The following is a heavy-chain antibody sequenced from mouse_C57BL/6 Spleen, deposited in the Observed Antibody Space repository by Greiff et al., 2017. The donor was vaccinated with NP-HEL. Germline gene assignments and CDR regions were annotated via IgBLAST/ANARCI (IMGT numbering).Heavy chain of an antibody. J-gene: IGHJ2*01. V-gene: IGHV14-4*01. Sequence: VHVKQSGAELVRPGASVKLSCTASGFNIKDDYKHWVKQRPEQGLEWIGWIDPENGDTEYASKFQGKATITADTSSNTAYLQLSSLTSEDTAVYYCTPIYYGNGGYWGQGTTLTVSS. CDR3: TPIYYGNGGY. CDR2: IDPENGDT. D-gene: IGHD2-1*01. CDR1: GFNIKDDY.